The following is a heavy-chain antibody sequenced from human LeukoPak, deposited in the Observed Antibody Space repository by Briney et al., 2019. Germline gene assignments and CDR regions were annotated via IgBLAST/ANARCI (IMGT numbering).Heavy chain of an antibody. J-gene: IGHJ5*02. CDR3: ARGSYCSSTSCYQAANNWFDP. CDR1: GGSISSGSYY. Sequence: SETLSLTCTVSGGSISSGSYYWSWIRQPAGKGLEWIGRIYTSGSTNYNPSLKSRVTISVDTSKNQFSLKLSSVTAADTAVYYCARGSYCSSTSCYQAANNWFDPWGQGTLVTVSS. CDR2: IYTSGST. D-gene: IGHD2-2*01. V-gene: IGHV4-61*02.